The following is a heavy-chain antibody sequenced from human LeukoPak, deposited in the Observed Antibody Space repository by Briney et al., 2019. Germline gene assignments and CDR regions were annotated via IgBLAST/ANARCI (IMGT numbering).Heavy chain of an antibody. V-gene: IGHV4-59*12. CDR2: IYYSGST. CDR3: ARDGGYYDILTGYPYWYFDL. D-gene: IGHD3-9*01. CDR1: GGSISSYY. Sequence: SETLSLTCTVSGGSISSYYWSWIRQPPGKGLEWIGYIYYSGSTNYNPSLKSRVTISVDTSKNQFSLKLSSVTAADTAVYYCARDGGYYDILTGYPYWYFDLWGRGTLVTVSS. J-gene: IGHJ2*01.